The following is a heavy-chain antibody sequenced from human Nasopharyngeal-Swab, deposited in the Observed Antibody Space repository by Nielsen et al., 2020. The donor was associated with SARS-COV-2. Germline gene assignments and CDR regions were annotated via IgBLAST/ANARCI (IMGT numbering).Heavy chain of an antibody. CDR2: ISGSGGST. V-gene: IGHV3-23*01. CDR3: AKGSFGPHDAFDI. D-gene: IGHD3-9*01. J-gene: IGHJ3*02. Sequence: GESLKISCAASGFTFSSYSMNWVRQAPGKGLEWVSAISGSGGSTYYADSVKGRFTISRDNSKNTLYLQMNSLRAEDTAVYYCAKGSFGPHDAFDIWGQGTMVTVSS. CDR1: GFTFSSYS.